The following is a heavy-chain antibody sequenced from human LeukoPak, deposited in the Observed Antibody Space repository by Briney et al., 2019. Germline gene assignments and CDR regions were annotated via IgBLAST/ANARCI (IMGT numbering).Heavy chain of an antibody. V-gene: IGHV1-3*01. CDR2: INAGNGNT. CDR1: GYTFTSYA. D-gene: IGHD3-9*01. Sequence: ASVKVSCKASGYTFTSYAMHWVRQAPGQRLEWMGCINAGNGNTKYSHKFQGRVTVTSDTSASTAYMELSSLRSEDTAVYYCARDRHNDILTGYLDYWGQGTLVTVSS. J-gene: IGHJ4*02. CDR3: ARDRHNDILTGYLDY.